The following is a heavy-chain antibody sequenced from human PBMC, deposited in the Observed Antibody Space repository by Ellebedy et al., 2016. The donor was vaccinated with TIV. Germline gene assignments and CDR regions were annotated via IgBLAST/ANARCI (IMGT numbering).Heavy chain of an antibody. Sequence: MPSETLSLTCTVSGGSISSYYWSWIRQPPGKGLEWIGYIYYSGSINYNPPHKSRVTISVDTSKNQFSLKLSSVTAADTAVYYCARYLRRGYDYYGMDVWGQGTTVTVSS. V-gene: IGHV4-59*01. CDR1: GGSISSYY. J-gene: IGHJ6*02. CDR3: ARYLRRGYDYYGMDV. CDR2: IYYSGSI.